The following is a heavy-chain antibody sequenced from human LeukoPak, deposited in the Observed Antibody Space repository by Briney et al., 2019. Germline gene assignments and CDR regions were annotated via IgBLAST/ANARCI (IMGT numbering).Heavy chain of an antibody. Sequence: HPGGSLRLSCAASGFTFSSYWMHWVRQAPGKGLVWVSLIKNDGSSTSYADSVKGRFTISRDNAKNTLYLQMNSLRAEDTAVYYCASLYNSGWYWDFGAAAADYMDVWGKGTTVTVSS. D-gene: IGHD6-19*01. CDR3: ASLYNSGWYWDFGAAAADYMDV. V-gene: IGHV3-74*01. CDR1: GFTFSSYW. CDR2: IKNDGSST. J-gene: IGHJ6*03.